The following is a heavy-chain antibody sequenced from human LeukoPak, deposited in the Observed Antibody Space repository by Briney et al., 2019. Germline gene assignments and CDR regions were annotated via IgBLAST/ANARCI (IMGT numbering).Heavy chain of an antibody. CDR1: GFSFSDAW. J-gene: IGHJ4*02. V-gene: IGHV3-15*01. CDR3: TTISAIFGVVIPDY. Sequence: GGSLRLSCGASGFSFSDAWMSWVRQAPGKGPEWIGRIKTKTSGGTTDYIAPVKGGFTISRDDSKNMLYLQMSSLKTEDTAVYYCTTISAIFGVVIPDYWGQGTLVTVSS. D-gene: IGHD3-3*01. CDR2: IKTKTSGGTT.